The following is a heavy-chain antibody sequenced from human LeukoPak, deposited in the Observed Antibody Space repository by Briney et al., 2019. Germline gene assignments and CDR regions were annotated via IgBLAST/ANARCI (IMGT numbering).Heavy chain of an antibody. CDR2: INPSGST. V-gene: IGHV4-34*01. D-gene: IGHD3-22*01. CDR3: ARHVHVSMIVVILSDYFDY. J-gene: IGHJ4*02. CDR1: GGSFSGYS. Sequence: PSETLSLTCAVYGGSFSGYSWSWVRQAPGKGLEWIGDINPSGSTNYNPPLKSRLTMSVDTSKNQFSLRLSSVTAADTAVYYCARHVHVSMIVVILSDYFDYWGRGTLVSVSS.